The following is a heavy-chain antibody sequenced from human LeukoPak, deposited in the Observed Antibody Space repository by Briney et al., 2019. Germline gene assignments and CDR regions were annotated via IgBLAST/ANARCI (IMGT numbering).Heavy chain of an antibody. CDR1: GGTFSSYA. Sequence: SVKVSCKASGGTFSSYAISWVRQAPGQGLEWMGGIIPIFGTANYAQKFQGRVTITADESTSTAYMELSSLRSEDTAVYYCARRFRDDSYYYYGMDVWGQGTTVTVSS. CDR3: ARRFRDDSYYYYGMDV. V-gene: IGHV1-69*01. CDR2: IIPIFGTA. D-gene: IGHD3-10*01. J-gene: IGHJ6*02.